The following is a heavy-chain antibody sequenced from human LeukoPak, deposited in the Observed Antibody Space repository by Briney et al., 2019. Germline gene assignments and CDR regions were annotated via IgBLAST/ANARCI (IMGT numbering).Heavy chain of an antibody. Sequence: GGSLRLSCAASGFTVSSNYMSWVRQAPGKGLEWVSVIYSGGSTYYADSVKGRFTISRDNSKNTLYFQINSLRAEDTAVYYCARDSSGYDAFDIWGQGTMVTVSS. V-gene: IGHV3-66*02. CDR2: IYSGGST. D-gene: IGHD3-22*01. CDR1: GFTVSSNY. CDR3: ARDSSGYDAFDI. J-gene: IGHJ3*02.